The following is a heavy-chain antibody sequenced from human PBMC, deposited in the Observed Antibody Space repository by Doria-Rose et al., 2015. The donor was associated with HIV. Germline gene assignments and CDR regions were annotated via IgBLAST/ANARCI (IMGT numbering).Heavy chain of an antibody. CDR2: ISASGHDM. CDR1: GFTFSSFA. CDR3: AKEVRAGYNYGGVDY. J-gene: IGHJ4*02. D-gene: IGHD5-18*01. V-gene: IGHV3-23*01. Sequence: VQLQESGGGLVQPGGSLRLSCAASGFTFSSFAMNWVRQAPGKGLEWVSSISASGHDMSYADFVKGRFTVSRDNSKNTLYLQVSSLRADDTAIYYCAKEVRAGYNYGGVDYWGQGTLVTVSS.